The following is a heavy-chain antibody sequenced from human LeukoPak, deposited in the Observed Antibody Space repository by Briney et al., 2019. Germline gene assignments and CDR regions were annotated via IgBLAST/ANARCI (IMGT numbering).Heavy chain of an antibody. J-gene: IGHJ6*04. CDR1: GYTFISYG. D-gene: IGHD5-12*01. V-gene: IGHV1-18*04. Sequence: GSVKVSCKASGYTFISYGISWVRQAPGQGLEWMGWISAYNGNTNYAQRVQGRVTMTTDTSTSTAYMEMRSLRSDDTAVYYCAREGYSGYGGYYYYGMDVWGKGTTVTASS. CDR2: ISAYNGNT. CDR3: AREGYSGYGGYYYYGMDV.